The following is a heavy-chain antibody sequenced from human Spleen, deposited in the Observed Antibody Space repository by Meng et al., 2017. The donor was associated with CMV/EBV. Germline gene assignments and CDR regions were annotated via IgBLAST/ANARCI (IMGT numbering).Heavy chain of an antibody. V-gene: IGHV3-23*01. CDR1: GFTFSSYS. Sequence: GESLKISCAGSGFTFSSYSMNWVRQAPGKGLGWVSAISGSGGSTYYADSVKGRFTISRDNSKNTLYLQMNSLRAEDTAVYYCAKDRIVGASYYFDYWGQGTLVTVSS. CDR3: AKDRIVGASYYFDY. CDR2: ISGSGGST. D-gene: IGHD1-26*01. J-gene: IGHJ4*02.